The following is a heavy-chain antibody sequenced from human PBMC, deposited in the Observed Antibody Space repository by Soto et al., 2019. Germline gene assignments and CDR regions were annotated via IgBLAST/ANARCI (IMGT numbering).Heavy chain of an antibody. J-gene: IGHJ6*02. D-gene: IGHD3-22*01. Sequence: PGESLKISCKGSGYSFTSYWIAWVRQMPGKGLEWMGIIYPGDSDTEYSPSFQGQVTISADKSISTAYLQWSSLKASDTAMYYCATAGYYDTKGYYGMDVWGQGTTVTVAS. V-gene: IGHV5-51*01. CDR1: GYSFTSYW. CDR3: ATAGYYDTKGYYGMDV. CDR2: IYPGDSDT.